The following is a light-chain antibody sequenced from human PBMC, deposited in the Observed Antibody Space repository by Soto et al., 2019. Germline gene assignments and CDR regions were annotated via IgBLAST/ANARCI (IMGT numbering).Light chain of an antibody. CDR1: PSSIGSHT. Sequence: QSVLTQPPSASGTPGLGVPTFVLEPPSSIGSHTVNWYQHLPGTAPKLLIYSNNQRPSGVPDRFSGSKSGTSASLAISGLQSEDEADYYCAAWDNSLNGWVFGGGTKLTVL. CDR2: SNN. V-gene: IGLV1-44*01. CDR3: AAWDNSLNGWV. J-gene: IGLJ3*02.